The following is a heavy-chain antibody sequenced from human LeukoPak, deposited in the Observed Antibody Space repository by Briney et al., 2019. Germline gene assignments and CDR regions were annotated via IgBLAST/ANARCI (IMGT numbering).Heavy chain of an antibody. V-gene: IGHV1-2*02. CDR1: GYTFTGYY. CDR2: INPNSGGT. CDR3: AASHDFYGMDV. Sequence: ASVKVSCKASGYTFTGYYLHWVRQAPGQGLEWMGWINPNSGGTNYAQKFQGRVTMTRDTSISTAYMELSSLRSEDTAVYYCAASHDFYGMDVWGQGTTVTVSS. J-gene: IGHJ6*02.